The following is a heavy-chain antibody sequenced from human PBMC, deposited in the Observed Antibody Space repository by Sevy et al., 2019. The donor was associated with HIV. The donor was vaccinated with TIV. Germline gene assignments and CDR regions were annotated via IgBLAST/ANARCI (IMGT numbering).Heavy chain of an antibody. CDR1: GDSLSSDYY. V-gene: IGHV4-30-4*01. J-gene: IGHJ4*02. CDR3: ARSQNGDSAPFDY. Sequence: SETLSLTCSVSGDSLSSDYYWSWVRQPPGKGLEWIAYFFHSDNFYYNPSLKSRLTISVDTSKNQFSLKVTSVTAADLAGYYCARSQNGDSAPFDYWGQGTPVTVSS. CDR2: FFHSDNF. D-gene: IGHD5-18*01.